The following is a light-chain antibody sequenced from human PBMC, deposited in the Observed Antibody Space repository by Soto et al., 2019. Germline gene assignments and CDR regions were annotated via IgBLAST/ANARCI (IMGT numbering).Light chain of an antibody. CDR2: GAS. CDR1: QSVSSSY. CDR3: HQYYSSPLT. Sequence: EIVLTQSPGTLSLSPGERATLSCRASQSVSSSYLAWYQQKPGQAPRLLIYGASSRATGIPDRFSGSGSGTDFPLTISRLEPEDFAVYYWHQYYSSPLTFGGGTKVEIK. J-gene: IGKJ4*01. V-gene: IGKV3-20*01.